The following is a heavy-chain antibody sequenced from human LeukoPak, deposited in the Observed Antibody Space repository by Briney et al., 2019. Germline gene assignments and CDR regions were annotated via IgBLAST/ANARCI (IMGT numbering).Heavy chain of an antibody. CDR2: IGSGGLII. J-gene: IGHJ4*02. CDR1: GFNFNNYS. Sequence: GGSLRLSCVASGFNFNNYSLNWVRQAPGKGLEWVSYIGSGGLIIYYADSVKGRLTISRDNAKNSLFLQMSSLRAEDTAVYYCAREDAYCSGGSCYYDYWGQGTLVTVSS. D-gene: IGHD2-15*01. CDR3: AREDAYCSGGSCYYDY. V-gene: IGHV3-48*04.